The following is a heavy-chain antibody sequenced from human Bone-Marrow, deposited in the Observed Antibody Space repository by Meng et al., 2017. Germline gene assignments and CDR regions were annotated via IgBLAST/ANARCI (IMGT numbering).Heavy chain of an antibody. CDR1: GDSISSSDSY. V-gene: IGHV4-39*01. J-gene: IGHJ5*02. Sequence: QLQLQESGPGLVKPSQTLSLTCRVSGDSISSSDSYWGWIRQSPGKGLEWIGSIGHSGFTYYNPSLESRVTVSVDTSRSQFSLELTSVTAADTAVYYCVRSRAWVRTGFDPWGQGTLVTVSS. CDR3: VRSRAWVRTGFDP. CDR2: IGHSGFT. D-gene: IGHD1/OR15-1a*01.